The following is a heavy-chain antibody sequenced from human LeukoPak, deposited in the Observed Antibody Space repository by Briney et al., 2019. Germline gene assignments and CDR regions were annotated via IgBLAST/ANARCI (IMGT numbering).Heavy chain of an antibody. CDR2: INPSGGTT. J-gene: IGHJ4*02. CDR1: GYTFANFD. V-gene: IGHV1-46*01. CDR3: ARGVVSTSGYFDL. Sequence: ASVRVSCKASGYTFANFDINWVRQAPGQGLEWMGIINPSGGTTQYAQTFQGRVTLTRDTSTNTVYMDLSSLRSEDTAIYFCARGVVSTSGYFDLWGQGTLVTVSS. D-gene: IGHD3-3*01.